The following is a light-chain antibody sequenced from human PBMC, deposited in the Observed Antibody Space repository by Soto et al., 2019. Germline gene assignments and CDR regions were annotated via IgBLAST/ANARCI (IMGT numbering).Light chain of an antibody. CDR2: ENN. CDR1: SSNIGNNY. CDR3: GTWDSNLSAYV. V-gene: IGLV1-51*02. Sequence: QSVLTQAPSVSAAPGQKVTISCSGSSSNIGNNYVSWYQQLPGTAPKLLIYENNKRPSGIPDRFSGSKSGTSATLGITGLQTGDEADYYCGTWDSNLSAYVFGTGTKLTVL. J-gene: IGLJ1*01.